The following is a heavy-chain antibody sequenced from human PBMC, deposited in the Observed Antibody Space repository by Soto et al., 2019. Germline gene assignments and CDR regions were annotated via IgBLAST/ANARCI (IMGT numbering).Heavy chain of an antibody. Sequence: QVQLQESGPGLVKPSGTLSLTCAVSGGSISSSNWWSWVRQPPGKGLEWIGEIYHSGSTNYNPSLKSRVTISVDKSKNQFSLKLSSVTAADTAVYYCARDGGYSSSSVGYYYYYGMDVWGQGTTVTVSS. CDR3: ARDGGYSSSSVGYYYYYGMDV. V-gene: IGHV4-4*02. J-gene: IGHJ6*02. CDR2: IYHSGST. D-gene: IGHD6-6*01. CDR1: GGSISSSNW.